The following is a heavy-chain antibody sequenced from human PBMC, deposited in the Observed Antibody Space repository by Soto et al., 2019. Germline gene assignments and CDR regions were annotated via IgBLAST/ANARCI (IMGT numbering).Heavy chain of an antibody. CDR1: GGSFSGHY. J-gene: IGHJ4*02. CDR2: IDHSGST. Sequence: QVQLQQWGAGLLKPSETLSLTCDVYGGSFSGHYWSWIRQPPGKGLEWIGEIDHSGSTNYNPSLKSRVTISVDTSKNQFSLKVSSVTVADTAVYYCARVDDYWSQGTLVTVSS. CDR3: ARVDDY. V-gene: IGHV4-34*01.